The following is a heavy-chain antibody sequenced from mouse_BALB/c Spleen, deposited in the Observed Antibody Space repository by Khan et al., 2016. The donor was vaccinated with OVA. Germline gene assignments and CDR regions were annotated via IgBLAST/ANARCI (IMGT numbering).Heavy chain of an antibody. D-gene: IGHD3-3*01. Sequence: QVQLKQSGPGLVAPSQSLSITCPVSGFSLSRYSVHWVRQPPGKGLEWLGKIWGGGSTDYNSALKSRMSISKDNSKSQVFLKVNSLTTDDTAIYYCARNRDGGSYWYFDVWGAGTTVTVSS. CDR3: ARNRDGGSYWYFDV. CDR2: IWGGGST. CDR1: GFSLSRYS. J-gene: IGHJ1*01. V-gene: IGHV2-6-4*01.